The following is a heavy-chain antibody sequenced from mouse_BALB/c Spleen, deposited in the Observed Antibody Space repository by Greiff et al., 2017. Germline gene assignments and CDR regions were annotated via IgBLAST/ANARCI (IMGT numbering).Heavy chain of an antibody. Sequence: DVMLVESGGDLVKPGGSLKLSCAASGFTFSSYGMSWVRQTPDKRLEWVATISSGGSYTYYPDSVKGRFTISRDNAKNTLYLQMSSLKSEDTAMYYCATNSSLDYWGQGTTLTVSS. CDR1: GFTFSSYG. CDR2: ISSGGSYT. D-gene: IGHD1-2*01. V-gene: IGHV5-6*02. CDR3: ATNSSLDY. J-gene: IGHJ2*01.